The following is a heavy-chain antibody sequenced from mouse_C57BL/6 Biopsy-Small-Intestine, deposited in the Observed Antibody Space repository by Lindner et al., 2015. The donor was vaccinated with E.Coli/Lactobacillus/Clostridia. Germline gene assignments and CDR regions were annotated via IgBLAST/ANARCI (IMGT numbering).Heavy chain of an antibody. D-gene: IGHD4-1*01. J-gene: IGHJ4*01. CDR2: IIPIIDTT. CDR1: GGSFTTST. V-gene: IGHV1-79*01. Sequence: SVKVSCKASGGSFTTSTISWVRQAPGHGLEWLGRIIPIIDTTDYSHDFQGRVTISADKSTSTAYMELTNLKSDDTAIYFCATHAADTKWDLLFSWGQGTLVTVSS. CDR3: ATHAADTKWDLLFS.